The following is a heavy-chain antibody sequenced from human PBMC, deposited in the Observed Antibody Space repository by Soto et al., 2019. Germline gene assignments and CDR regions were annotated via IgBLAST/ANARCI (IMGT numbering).Heavy chain of an antibody. CDR3: ARGCPYSSSWFCHFDY. Sequence: QVQLVESGGGVVQPGRSLRLSCAASGFTFSSYGMHWVRQAPGKGLEWVAVIWYDGSNKYYADSVKGRFTISRDNSKNPLYLQMNGLRAEDTAVYYCARGCPYSSSWFCHFDYWGQGTLVTVSS. J-gene: IGHJ4*02. V-gene: IGHV3-33*01. D-gene: IGHD6-13*01. CDR2: IWYDGSNK. CDR1: GFTFSSYG.